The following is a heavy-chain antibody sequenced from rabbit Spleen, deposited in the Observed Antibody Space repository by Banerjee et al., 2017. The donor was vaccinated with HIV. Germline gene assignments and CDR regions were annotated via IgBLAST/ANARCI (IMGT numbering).Heavy chain of an antibody. Sequence: QEQLEESGGDLVKPEGSLTLTCTASGFSFSGSYWICWVRQAPGKGLEWIACIGIAGGSPGYASWAKGRFTISKTSSTTVTLQMTSLTSADTATYFCARDLVGVIGWNFYLWGQGTLVTVS. D-gene: IGHD1-1*01. CDR2: IGIAGGSP. J-gene: IGHJ4*01. V-gene: IGHV1S45*01. CDR3: ARDLVGVIGWNFYL. CDR1: GFSFSGSYW.